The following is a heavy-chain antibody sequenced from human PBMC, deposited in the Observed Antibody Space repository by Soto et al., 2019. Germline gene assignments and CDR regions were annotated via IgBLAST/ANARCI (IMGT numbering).Heavy chain of an antibody. CDR2: INPNSGGT. CDR1: GYTFTGYY. V-gene: IGHV1-2*02. D-gene: IGHD2-21*02. Sequence: QVQLVQSGAEVKKPGASVKVSCKASGYTFTGYYMHWVRQAPGQGLEWMGWINPNSGGTYYAQKFQGRVTMTRDTSISTAYMELSRLRSDDTAVYYCARLGCGGDCYTKPFDYWGQGTLVTVSS. J-gene: IGHJ4*02. CDR3: ARLGCGGDCYTKPFDY.